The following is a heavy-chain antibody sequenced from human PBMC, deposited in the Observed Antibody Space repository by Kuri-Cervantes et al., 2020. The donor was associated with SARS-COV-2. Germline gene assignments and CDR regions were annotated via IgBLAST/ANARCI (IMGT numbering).Heavy chain of an antibody. CDR2: IYHSGST. CDR1: GFTFSSYS. J-gene: IGHJ4*02. CDR3: ARARLVGAVIFDY. D-gene: IGHD1-26*01. Sequence: GSLRLSCAASGFTFSSYSMNWVRQAPGKGLEWIGSIYHSGSTYYNPSLKSRVTISVDTSKNQFSLKLSSVTAADTAVYYCARARLVGAVIFDYWGQGTLVTVSS. V-gene: IGHV4-38-2*01.